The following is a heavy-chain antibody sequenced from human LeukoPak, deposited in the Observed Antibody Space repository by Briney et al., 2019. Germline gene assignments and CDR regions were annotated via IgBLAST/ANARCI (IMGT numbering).Heavy chain of an antibody. V-gene: IGHV4-34*01. Sequence: SETLSLTCAVYGGSFSGYYWGWIRQPPGKGLEWIGEINHSGSTNYNPSLKSRVTISVDTSKNQFSLKLSSVTAADTAVYYCARDPENIVVVPAAIAADGMDVWGQGTTVTVSS. CDR3: ARDPENIVVVPAAIAADGMDV. CDR1: GGSFSGYY. J-gene: IGHJ6*02. D-gene: IGHD2-2*01. CDR2: INHSGST.